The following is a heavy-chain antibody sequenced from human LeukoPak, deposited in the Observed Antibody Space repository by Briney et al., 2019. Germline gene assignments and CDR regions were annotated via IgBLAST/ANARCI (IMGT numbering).Heavy chain of an antibody. CDR2: IEQDGSEK. V-gene: IGHV3-7*01. Sequence: GSLRLSCAASGFTFSNYWINWVRQAPGKGLEWVANIEQDGSEKYYVDSVKGRFTISRDNAKNPLYLQMNSLRAEDTAMYYCARGDMSAFNLWGQGTLVTVSS. CDR3: ARGDMSAFNL. CDR1: GFTFSNYW. J-gene: IGHJ3*01.